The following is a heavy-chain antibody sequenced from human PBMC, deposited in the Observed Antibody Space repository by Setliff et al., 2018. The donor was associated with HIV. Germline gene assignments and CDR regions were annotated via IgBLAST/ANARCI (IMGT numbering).Heavy chain of an antibody. CDR2: IIPVLRTA. D-gene: IGHD5-12*01. CDR1: GGTFSSYA. V-gene: IGHV1-69*13. CDR3: ARGATITYYFDY. J-gene: IGHJ4*02. Sequence: SVKVSCKASGGTFSSYAISWARQAPGQGLEWMGGIIPVLRTANYAQKFQGRVTITADESTSTAYMELSSLRSEDTAVYYCARGATITYYFDYWGQGTLVTVSS.